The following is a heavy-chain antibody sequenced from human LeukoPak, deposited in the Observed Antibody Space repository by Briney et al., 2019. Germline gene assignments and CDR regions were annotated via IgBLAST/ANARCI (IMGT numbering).Heavy chain of an antibody. CDR3: VRDDGSLIGRD. Sequence: PGGSLRLSCAAPGFTFSSNWMGWVRQAPGKGLEWVANINEAGNEKYYGDSVTGRFTIARDNANKLLDLQMNSLRGDDSAVYYCVRDDGSLIGRDWGQGTMVTVSS. D-gene: IGHD2/OR15-2a*01. CDR1: GFTFSSNW. CDR2: INEAGNEK. V-gene: IGHV3-7*01. J-gene: IGHJ3*01.